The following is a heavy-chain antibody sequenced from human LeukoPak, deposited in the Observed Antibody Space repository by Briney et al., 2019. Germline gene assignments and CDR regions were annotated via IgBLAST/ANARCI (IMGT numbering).Heavy chain of an antibody. CDR2: ISAYDGNT. D-gene: IGHD5-18*01. V-gene: IGHV1-18*01. Sequence: AASVKVSCKASGYTFSSYGSSWVRQAPGQGLEWMGWISAYDGNTNYAQKLQGRVTMTTDTSTSTAYMELRSLRSDDTAVYYCARAVRGYSYAYLPYWGQGTLVTVSS. J-gene: IGHJ4*02. CDR3: ARAVRGYSYAYLPY. CDR1: GYTFSSYG.